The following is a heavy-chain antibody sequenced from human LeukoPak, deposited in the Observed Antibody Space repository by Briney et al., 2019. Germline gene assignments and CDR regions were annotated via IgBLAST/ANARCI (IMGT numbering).Heavy chain of an antibody. J-gene: IGHJ4*02. V-gene: IGHV3-30*18. CDR2: ISYDGSNK. Sequence: GGSLRLSCAASGFTFSSYGMHWVRQAPGKGLEWVAVISYDGSNKYYADSVKGRFTISRDNSKNTLYLQMNSLRAEDTAVYYCAKAGIAVAGHFDYWGQGTLVTVSS. D-gene: IGHD6-19*01. CDR1: GFTFSSYG. CDR3: AKAGIAVAGHFDY.